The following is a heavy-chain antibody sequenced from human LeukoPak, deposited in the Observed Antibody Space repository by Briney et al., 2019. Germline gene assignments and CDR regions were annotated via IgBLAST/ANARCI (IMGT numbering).Heavy chain of an antibody. V-gene: IGHV3-7*01. J-gene: IGHJ4*02. Sequence: PGGSLRLSCAASGFTFSSYSMNWVRQAPGKGLEWVANIKQDGSEKYYVDSVKGRFTISRDNAKNSLYLQMNSLRAEDTAVYYCARGMSSGYDFDYWGQGTLVTVSS. D-gene: IGHD5-12*01. CDR2: IKQDGSEK. CDR1: GFTFSSYS. CDR3: ARGMSSGYDFDY.